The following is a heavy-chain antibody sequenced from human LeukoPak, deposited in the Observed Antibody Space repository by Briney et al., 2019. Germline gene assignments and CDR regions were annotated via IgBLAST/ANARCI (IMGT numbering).Heavy chain of an antibody. CDR3: ARGGIAAALFDY. J-gene: IGHJ4*02. D-gene: IGHD6-13*01. CDR2: IYYSGST. V-gene: IGHV4-61*08. CDR1: GGSISSGDFY. Sequence: SQTLSLTCTVSGGSISSGDFYWSWIRQPPGKGLEWIGYIYYSGSTNYNPSLKSRVTISVDTSKNQFSLKLSSVTAADTAVYYCARGGIAAALFDYWGQGTLVTVSS.